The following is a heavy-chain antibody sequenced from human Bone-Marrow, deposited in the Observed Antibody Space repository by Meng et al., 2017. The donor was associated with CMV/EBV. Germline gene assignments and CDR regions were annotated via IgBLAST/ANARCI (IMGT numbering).Heavy chain of an antibody. D-gene: IGHD2-2*01. J-gene: IGHJ3*02. CDR3: ARDNASFHDAFDI. Sequence: DSGFTFSSYSMNWVRQAPGKGLEWVSSISSSSSYIYYADSVKGRFTISRDNAKNSLYLQMNSLRAEDTAVYYCARDNASFHDAFDIWGQGTMVTVSS. V-gene: IGHV3-21*01. CDR2: ISSSSSYI. CDR1: GFTFSSYS.